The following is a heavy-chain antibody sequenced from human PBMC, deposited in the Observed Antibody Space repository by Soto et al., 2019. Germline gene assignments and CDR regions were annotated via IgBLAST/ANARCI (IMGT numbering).Heavy chain of an antibody. Sequence: EVQLVESGGGLVQPGRSLRLSCAASGFTFDDYAMHWVRQAPGKGLEWVSGISWNSGSIGYADSVKGRFTSSRDNAKNSLYLQMNSLRAEDTALYYCVSPTVTTHDAFDIWGQGTMVTVSS. CDR1: GFTFDDYA. D-gene: IGHD4-17*01. CDR3: VSPTVTTHDAFDI. CDR2: ISWNSGSI. J-gene: IGHJ3*02. V-gene: IGHV3-9*01.